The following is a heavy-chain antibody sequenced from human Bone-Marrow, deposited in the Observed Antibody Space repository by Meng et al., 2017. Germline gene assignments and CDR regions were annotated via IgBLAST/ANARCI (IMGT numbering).Heavy chain of an antibody. D-gene: IGHD6-19*01. V-gene: IGHV4-4*02. CDR3: AASPGWWRIDS. CDR2: FHHSGTT. J-gene: IGHJ4*02. Sequence: VPLQDSGPGLVNPSGTLSLTCCVSGASVSSGYWWTWARQPPGKGLEWIGEFHHSGTTNYNPSLRSRVTISVDTSKNQFSLRLTSVTAADTAVYYCAASPGWWRIDSWGQGTLVTVSS. CDR1: GASVSSGYW.